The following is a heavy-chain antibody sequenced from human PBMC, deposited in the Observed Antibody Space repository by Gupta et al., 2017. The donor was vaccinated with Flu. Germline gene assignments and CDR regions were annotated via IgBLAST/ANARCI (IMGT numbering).Heavy chain of an antibody. D-gene: IGHD6-13*01. CDR1: GATFSSYA. J-gene: IGHJ4*02. CDR2: ISGSGGST. Sequence: EVQLMESGGGLVQTGGSLRLFCADSGATFSSYAMSWVRQAPGKGLEWVSAISGSGGSTYYADSVKGRVTISRDNSKNTLYLQMNSLRAEDRAVDYCAKAESRLMAAAGLYFDYWGQGTLVTVSS. V-gene: IGHV3-23*01. CDR3: AKAESRLMAAAGLYFDY.